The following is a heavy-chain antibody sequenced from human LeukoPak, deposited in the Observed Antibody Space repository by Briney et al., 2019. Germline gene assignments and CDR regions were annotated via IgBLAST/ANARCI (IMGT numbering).Heavy chain of an antibody. CDR2: ISGYNGRT. J-gene: IGHJ4*02. V-gene: IGHV1-18*01. D-gene: IGHD1-1*01. CDR3: ARETSEGDREPTGYFDY. CDR1: GYYFPVFG. Sequence: GASVKVSCKTSGYYFPVFGISWVRQAPGQGLEWMGWISGYNGRTIYAQTGQDRVTMTTDTSTTTVYMELRSLKFNDTAVYYCARETSEGDREPTGYFDYWGQGSLVIVSS.